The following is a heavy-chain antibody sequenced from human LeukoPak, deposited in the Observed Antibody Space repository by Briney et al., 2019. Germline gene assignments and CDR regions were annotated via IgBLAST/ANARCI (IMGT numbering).Heavy chain of an antibody. J-gene: IGHJ3*02. CDR2: ISAYNGNT. CDR3: ARVMIVVVVDAFDI. V-gene: IGHV1-18*01. CDR1: GYTFTSYG. D-gene: IGHD3-22*01. Sequence: GASVKVSCKASGYTFTSYGISWVRQAPGQGLEWMGWISAYNGNTNYAQKLQGRVTMTTDTSTSTAYMELRSLRSDDTAVYYCARVMIVVVVDAFDIWGQGTMVTVSS.